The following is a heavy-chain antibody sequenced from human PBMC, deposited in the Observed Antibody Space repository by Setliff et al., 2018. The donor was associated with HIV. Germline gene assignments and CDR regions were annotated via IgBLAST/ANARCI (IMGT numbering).Heavy chain of an antibody. J-gene: IGHJ3*01. CDR1: GYTFTNHG. CDR3: VRVGRGGYYYDAFDF. D-gene: IGHD3-3*01. V-gene: IGHV1-18*01. CDR2: ISAYNGNT. Sequence: ASVKVSCKTSGYTFTNHGLSWVRQAPGQGLEWMGWISAYNGNTNYAQKLQDRVTMATDTSTSTAYMELRSLRSDDSAMYYCVRVGRGGYYYDAFDFWGQGTMVTVSS.